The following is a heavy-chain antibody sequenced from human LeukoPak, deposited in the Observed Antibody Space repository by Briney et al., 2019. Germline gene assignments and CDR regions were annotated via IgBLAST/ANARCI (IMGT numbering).Heavy chain of an antibody. CDR3: AKGATTGYKDD. J-gene: IGHJ4*02. D-gene: IGHD5-24*01. CDR1: GFTFSRYG. V-gene: IGHV3-30*18. Sequence: GGSLRLSCAASGFTFSRYGMGSVRQAPGKGLGWVSVISYDGSNKYYADSVKGRFTISRDNSKNTLYLQMNSLRAEDTAVYYCAKGATTGYKDDWGQGTLVTVSS. CDR2: ISYDGSNK.